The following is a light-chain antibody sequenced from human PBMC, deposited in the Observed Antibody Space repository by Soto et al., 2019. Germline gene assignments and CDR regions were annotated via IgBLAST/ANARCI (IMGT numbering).Light chain of an antibody. V-gene: IGLV1-51*01. CDR3: GTWDSSLSAYV. J-gene: IGLJ1*01. Sequence: QAERKKAPAGSAGPGKKVDISCSGRNTIIVTNSVSWYQQLPGTAPNLLIYDNNKRPSGIPDRFSGSKSGTSATLGITGLQTGDEADYYCGTWDSSLSAYVFGTGTKVTVL. CDR2: DNN. CDR1: NTIIVTNS.